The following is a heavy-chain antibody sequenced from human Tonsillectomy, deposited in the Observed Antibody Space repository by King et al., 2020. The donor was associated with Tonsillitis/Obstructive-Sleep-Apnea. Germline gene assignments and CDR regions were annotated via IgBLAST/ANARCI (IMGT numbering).Heavy chain of an antibody. Sequence: VQLVESGGGVVQPGRSLRLSCAASGFTFSSYAMNWVRQAPGKGLEWVAVISYDGSNYYNADSVKGRFTISRDNSKNTLYLHMNSLRAEDTAVYYCTRDRTALDAFDIWGQGTMVTVSS. CDR2: ISYDGSNY. J-gene: IGHJ3*02. V-gene: IGHV3-30*04. D-gene: IGHD5-18*01. CDR1: GFTFSSYA. CDR3: TRDRTALDAFDI.